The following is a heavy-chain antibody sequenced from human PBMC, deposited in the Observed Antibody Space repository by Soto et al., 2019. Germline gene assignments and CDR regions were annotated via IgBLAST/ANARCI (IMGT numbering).Heavy chain of an antibody. V-gene: IGHV3-49*03. CDR3: TGFCSGDSCYFSLSYYYYGLDV. Sequence: GGSLRLSCTASGFTFGNYVMSWFRQAPGKGLEWVGFVRSSAYGATTEYAASVRGRFTISRDDSRSIAYLQMNSLKTEDTAVYYCTGFCSGDSCYFSLSYYYYGLDVWGQGTTVTVSS. D-gene: IGHD2-15*01. CDR2: VRSSAYGATT. CDR1: GFTFGNYV. J-gene: IGHJ6*02.